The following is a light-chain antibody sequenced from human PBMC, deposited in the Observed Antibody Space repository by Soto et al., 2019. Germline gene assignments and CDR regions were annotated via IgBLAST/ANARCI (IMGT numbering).Light chain of an antibody. CDR1: QSVGSN. Sequence: EVVMTQSPATLSVSPGDRATLSCRASQSVGSNLAWYQQRPGQAPRLLIYGASTRATSVPARFSGSGSATEFALTISSLQSEDFAIYFCQYYNQGPPLFTFGPGTKVDFK. CDR3: QYYNQGPPLFT. J-gene: IGKJ3*01. CDR2: GAS. V-gene: IGKV3-15*01.